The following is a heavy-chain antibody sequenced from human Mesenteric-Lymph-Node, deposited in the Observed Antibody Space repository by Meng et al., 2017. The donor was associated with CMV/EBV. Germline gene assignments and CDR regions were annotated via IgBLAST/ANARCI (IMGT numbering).Heavy chain of an antibody. CDR1: GFTFSSYW. CDR3: ARGGYSSYGMDV. V-gene: IGHV3-74*01. Sequence: GGSLRLSCAASGFTFSSYWMHWVRQAPGKGLVWVSRINSDGSSTSYADSVKGRFTISRDNAKNTLYLQMNSLRAEDTAVYYCARGGYSSYGMDVWGQGTTVTVSS. J-gene: IGHJ6*02. D-gene: IGHD6-13*01. CDR2: INSDGSST.